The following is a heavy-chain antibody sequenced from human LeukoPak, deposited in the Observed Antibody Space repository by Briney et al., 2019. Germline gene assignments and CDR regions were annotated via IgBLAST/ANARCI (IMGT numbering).Heavy chain of an antibody. CDR1: GYSFTNNW. J-gene: IGHJ3*02. Sequence: GESLKISCKGSGYSFTNNWIGWVRQMPGKGLEWMGIIYPDDSDITYSPSLQGQVTISADKSISIAYLQWNSLKASDTAMYYCARRSSLSWTFDIWGQGTMVTVSS. CDR3: ARRSSLSWTFDI. CDR2: IYPDDSDI. D-gene: IGHD5-12*01. V-gene: IGHV5-51*01.